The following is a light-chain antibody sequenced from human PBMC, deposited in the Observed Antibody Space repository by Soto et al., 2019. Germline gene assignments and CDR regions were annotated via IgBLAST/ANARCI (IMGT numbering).Light chain of an antibody. Sequence: EIVMTHSPATLSFSPVDRATLSCRASQSVTSYLAWYQQKPGQASRLLIYDASNRATGIPARFSGSGSGTDFTLTISSLEPEDFAVYYCQQRSNWPPSITFGQGTRLEIK. CDR3: QQRSNWPPSIT. CDR2: DAS. CDR1: QSVTSY. J-gene: IGKJ5*01. V-gene: IGKV3-11*01.